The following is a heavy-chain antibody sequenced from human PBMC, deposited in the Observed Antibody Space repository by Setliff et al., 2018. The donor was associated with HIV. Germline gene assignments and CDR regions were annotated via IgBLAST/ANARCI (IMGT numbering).Heavy chain of an antibody. J-gene: IGHJ6*03. Sequence: SLRLSCVASGFTFSNYAMHWVRQAPGKGLEWVTVISYDESNKYYGDSVKGRFTISRDNSKNTLYLQMNSLRAEDTAVYYCARGPNRYSGTYSYYYYMDVWGKGTTVTVTS. CDR2: ISYDESNK. CDR3: ARGPNRYSGTYSYYYYMDV. D-gene: IGHD1-26*01. CDR1: GFTFSNYA. V-gene: IGHV3-30*01.